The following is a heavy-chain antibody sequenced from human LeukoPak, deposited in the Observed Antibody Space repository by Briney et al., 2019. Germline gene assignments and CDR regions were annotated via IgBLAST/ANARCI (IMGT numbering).Heavy chain of an antibody. D-gene: IGHD6-19*01. CDR3: AKLLAVAGSFDI. CDR1: GFTFSSYD. CDR2: ISGSGGGT. V-gene: IGHV3-23*01. Sequence: TGGSLRLSCATSGFTFSSYDMNWVRQAPGKGLEWVSGISGSGGGTYYADSVTGRFTISRDNSKNTLYLQMNSLRAEDTAVYYCAKLLAVAGSFDIWGQGTMVTVSS. J-gene: IGHJ3*02.